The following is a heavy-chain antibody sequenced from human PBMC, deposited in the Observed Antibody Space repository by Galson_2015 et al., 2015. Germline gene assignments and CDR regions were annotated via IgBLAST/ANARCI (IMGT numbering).Heavy chain of an antibody. CDR1: GFSLSTSGVG. J-gene: IGHJ1*01. CDR3: AHSPGYCSGGSCNCAEYFQH. Sequence: PALVKPTQTLTLTCTFSGFSLSTSGVGVGWIRQPPGKALEWLALLYWDDDKRYSPSLKSRLTITKDTSKNQVVLTMTNMDPVDTATYYCAHSPGYCSGGSCNCAEYFQHWGQGTLVTVSS. D-gene: IGHD2-15*01. CDR2: LYWDDDK. V-gene: IGHV2-5*02.